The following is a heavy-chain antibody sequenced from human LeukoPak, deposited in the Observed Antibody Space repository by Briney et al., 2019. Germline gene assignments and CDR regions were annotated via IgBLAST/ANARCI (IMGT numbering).Heavy chain of an antibody. CDR1: GGSISSYY. J-gene: IGHJ4*02. D-gene: IGHD1-26*01. V-gene: IGHV4-4*07. CDR3: ARERGSFSYY. Sequence: RLSLSCTVSGGSISSYYWSWIRQPAGQGLGWIGRIYTSGSTNYTPSLKRRVTMSVDTSKSQFPLKLSSVTAADTAVYYCARERGSFSYYWGQGTLVTVSS. CDR2: IYTSGST.